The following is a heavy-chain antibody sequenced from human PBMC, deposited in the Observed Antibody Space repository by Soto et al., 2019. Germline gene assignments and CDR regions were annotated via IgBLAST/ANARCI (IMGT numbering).Heavy chain of an antibody. CDR1: GGSISSYY. D-gene: IGHD1-1*01. Sequence: QVQLQESGPGLVKPSETLSLTCTVSGGSISSYYWSWIRQPPGKGLEWIGYIYYSGSTNYNPSPKRRVTISVDTSKNQFSLKLSSVTAADTAVYYCARARVEVELDRRLPHLNWFDPWGQGTLVTVSS. CDR3: ARARVEVELDRRLPHLNWFDP. J-gene: IGHJ5*02. V-gene: IGHV4-59*01. CDR2: IYYSGST.